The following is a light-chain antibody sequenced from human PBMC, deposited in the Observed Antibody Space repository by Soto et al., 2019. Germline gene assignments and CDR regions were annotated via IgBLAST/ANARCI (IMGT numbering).Light chain of an antibody. J-gene: IGLJ1*01. CDR1: SSNIGSNY. Sequence: QAVVTQPPSASGTPGQRVTIPCSGSSSNIGSNYVYWYQQLPGTAPKLLIYSNNQRPSGVPDRFSGSKSGTSASLAISGLRSEDEADYHCAAWDDTLSGYVFGTGTKLTVL. CDR2: SNN. CDR3: AAWDDTLSGYV. V-gene: IGLV1-47*02.